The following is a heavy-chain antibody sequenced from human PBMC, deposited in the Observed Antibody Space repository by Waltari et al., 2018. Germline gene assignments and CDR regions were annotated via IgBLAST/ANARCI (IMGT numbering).Heavy chain of an antibody. CDR3: ALIFGELPFDAFDI. Sequence: QVQLVQSGAEVKKPGSSVKVSCTASGGTFRSYAFSCVRQAPGQGLEWMGGIIPIFGTANDAQKFQGRVTITTDESTSTAYMELSSLRSEDTAVYYCALIFGELPFDAFDIWGQGTMVTVSS. CDR1: GGTFRSYA. V-gene: IGHV1-69*05. CDR2: IIPIFGTA. J-gene: IGHJ3*02. D-gene: IGHD3-10*01.